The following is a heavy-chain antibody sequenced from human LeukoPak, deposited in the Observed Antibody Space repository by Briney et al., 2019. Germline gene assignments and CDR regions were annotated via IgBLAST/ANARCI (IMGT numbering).Heavy chain of an antibody. J-gene: IGHJ5*02. Sequence: SETLSLTCAVYGGSFSGYYWSWIRQPPGKGLEWIGEINHRGSTNYNPSLKSRVTISVDTSKNQFSLKLSSVTAADTAVYYCASHPLTYCSSTSCNWFDPWGQGTLVTVSS. CDR1: GGSFSGYY. V-gene: IGHV4-34*01. D-gene: IGHD2-2*01. CDR3: ASHPLTYCSSTSCNWFDP. CDR2: INHRGST.